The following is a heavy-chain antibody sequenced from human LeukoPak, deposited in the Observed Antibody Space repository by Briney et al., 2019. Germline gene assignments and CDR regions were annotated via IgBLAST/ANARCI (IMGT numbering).Heavy chain of an antibody. V-gene: IGHV1-18*01. J-gene: IGHJ6*03. Sequence: ASVKVSCKASGYTFTSYGISWVRQAPGQGLEWMGWISAYNGNTNYAQKLQGRVTMTTDTSTSTAYMELRSLRSDDTAVYYCARERDDYGSGGHYYYYYMDVWGKGTTVTISS. CDR2: ISAYNGNT. CDR1: GYTFTSYG. CDR3: ARERDDYGSGGHYYYYYMDV. D-gene: IGHD4-17*01.